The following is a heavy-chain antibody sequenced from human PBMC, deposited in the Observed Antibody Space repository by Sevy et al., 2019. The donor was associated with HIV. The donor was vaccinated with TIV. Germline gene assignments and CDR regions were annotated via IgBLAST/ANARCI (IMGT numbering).Heavy chain of an antibody. D-gene: IGHD4-17*01. J-gene: IGHJ4*02. CDR1: GYSFTSYW. Sequence: GESLKISCKGSGYSFTSYWISWVRQMPGKGLEWMGRFDPSDSYTNYSPSFQGHVTISADKSISTAYLQWSSLKASDTAMYYCAASTVTGRDDYFDYWGQGTLVTVSS. CDR3: AASTVTGRDDYFDY. CDR2: FDPSDSYT. V-gene: IGHV5-10-1*01.